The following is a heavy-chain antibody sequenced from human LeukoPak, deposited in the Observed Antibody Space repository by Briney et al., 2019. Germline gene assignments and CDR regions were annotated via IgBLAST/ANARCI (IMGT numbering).Heavy chain of an antibody. V-gene: IGHV1-18*01. CDR1: GYTFTSYG. Sequence: WASVKVSCKASGYTFTSYGISSLRQAPGQGLEWMGWISVYNGNTNYAQKLQGRVTMTADTSTSTAFMELRSLRSDDTAVYYCARDSYYYDSYYLDYWGQGTLVTVSS. J-gene: IGHJ4*02. D-gene: IGHD3-22*01. CDR3: ARDSYYYDSYYLDY. CDR2: ISVYNGNT.